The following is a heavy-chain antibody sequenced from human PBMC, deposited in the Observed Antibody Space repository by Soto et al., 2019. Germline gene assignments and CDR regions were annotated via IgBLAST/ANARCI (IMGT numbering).Heavy chain of an antibody. V-gene: IGHV1-69*12. CDR2: IIPIFGTA. CDR3: AIRADSSGWYSYYYYGMDV. D-gene: IGHD6-19*01. CDR1: GGTFSSYA. J-gene: IGHJ6*02. Sequence: QVQLVQSGAEVKKPGSSVKVSCKASGGTFSSYAISWVRQAPGQGLEWMGGIIPIFGTANYAQKFQGRVTITADESTSTAYMELSSLRSEDTAVYYCAIRADSSGWYSYYYYGMDVWGQGTTVTVSS.